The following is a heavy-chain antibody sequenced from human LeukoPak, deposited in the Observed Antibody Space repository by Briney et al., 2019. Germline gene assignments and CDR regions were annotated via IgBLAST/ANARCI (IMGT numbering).Heavy chain of an antibody. Sequence: PSETLSLTCTVSGGSISSNYWSWIRQPPGKGLEWIGYINYSGSTNYNPSLKSRVTISVDTSKNLFSLKLTSVTAADTPVYYCARRGNWGFFDYWGQGTLVTVSS. D-gene: IGHD7-27*01. CDR2: INYSGST. J-gene: IGHJ4*02. CDR3: ARRGNWGFFDY. CDR1: GGSISSNY. V-gene: IGHV4-59*01.